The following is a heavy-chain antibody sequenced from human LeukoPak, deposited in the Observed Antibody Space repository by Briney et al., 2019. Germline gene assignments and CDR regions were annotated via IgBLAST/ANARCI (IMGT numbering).Heavy chain of an antibody. CDR2: ISYDGSNK. V-gene: IGHV3-30*18. D-gene: IGHD3-10*01. J-gene: IGHJ5*02. CDR3: AKSSWAGVRGVINWFDP. Sequence: GGSLRLSCAASGFTFSSYGMHWVRQAPGKGLEWVAVISYDGSNKYYADSVEGRFTISRDNSKNTLYLQMNSLRAEDTAVYYCAKSSWAGVRGVINWFDPWGQGTLVTVSS. CDR1: GFTFSSYG.